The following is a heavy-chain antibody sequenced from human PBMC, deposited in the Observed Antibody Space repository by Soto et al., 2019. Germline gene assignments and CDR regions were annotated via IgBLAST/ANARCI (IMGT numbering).Heavy chain of an antibody. J-gene: IGHJ4*02. CDR1: GFTFNYA. CDR3: ARPESIKSWGNGPDY. V-gene: IGHV3-23*01. D-gene: IGHD3-16*01. CDR2: ISASGSKT. Sequence: GGSLRLSCAASGFTFNYAMSWVRQAPGKGLEWVSIISASGSKTYYADSVKGRFTISRDNSKNTRYLQMNTLRVEDTAVYYCARPESIKSWGNGPDYWGQGTLVTVSS.